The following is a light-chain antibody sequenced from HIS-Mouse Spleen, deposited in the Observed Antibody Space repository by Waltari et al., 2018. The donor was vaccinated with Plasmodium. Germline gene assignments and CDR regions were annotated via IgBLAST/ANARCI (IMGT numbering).Light chain of an antibody. J-gene: IGKJ3*01. Sequence: EIVMTQSPATLSLSPGESATLSCRASQSVSSNFAWYQQKPGQAPRLLIYGASTRATGIPARFSGSGSGTEFTLTISSLQSEDFAVYYCQQYNNWSFTFGPGTKVDIK. CDR2: GAS. V-gene: IGKV3-15*01. CDR3: QQYNNWSFT. CDR1: QSVSSN.